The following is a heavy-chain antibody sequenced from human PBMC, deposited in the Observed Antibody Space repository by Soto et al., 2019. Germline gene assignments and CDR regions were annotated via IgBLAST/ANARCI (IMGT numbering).Heavy chain of an antibody. CDR1: GGTFSSYG. CDR2: IIPIFGTA. CDR3: ARLGYCSSTSCYTDNYGMDV. J-gene: IGHJ6*02. D-gene: IGHD2-2*02. V-gene: IGHV1-69*06. Sequence: QVQLVQSGAEVKKPGSSVKVSCKASGGTFSSYGISWVRQAPGQGLEWMGGIIPIFGTATNAQKFQGRVTITADKSTRTAYMELSSLRSEDTAVYYCARLGYCSSTSCYTDNYGMDVWGQGTTVTVSS.